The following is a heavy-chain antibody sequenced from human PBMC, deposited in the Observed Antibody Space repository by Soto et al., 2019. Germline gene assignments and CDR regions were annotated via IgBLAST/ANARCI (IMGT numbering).Heavy chain of an antibody. CDR3: ARDQTGITTAGGGRIDH. CDR1: GFTFSTHA. V-gene: IGHV3-30-3*01. J-gene: IGHJ4*02. CDR2: VSFDGSNK. D-gene: IGHD6-13*01. Sequence: GGSLRLSCAASGFTFSTHAMHWVRQAPGKGPERVAIVSFDGSNKYYADSVKGRFTISRDNSKNTLYLQMSGLTPEDTAVYYCARDQTGITTAGGGRIDHWGQGTLVTVSS.